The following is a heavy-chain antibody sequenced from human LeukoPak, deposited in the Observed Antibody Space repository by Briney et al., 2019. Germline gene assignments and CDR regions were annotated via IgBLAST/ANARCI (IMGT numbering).Heavy chain of an antibody. V-gene: IGHV3-23*01. J-gene: IGHJ4*01. CDR2: ISGSGGST. Sequence: PGGSLRLSCAASGFTFSSYAMSWVRQAPGKGLDWVSTISGSGGSTYYADSVKGRFTISRDNSKSTLYLQMNSLRAEDTAVYYCAKDIQYDSSGYYYKGYFDYWGQEPWSPSPQ. CDR1: GFTFSSYA. CDR3: AKDIQYDSSGYYYKGYFDY. D-gene: IGHD3-22*01.